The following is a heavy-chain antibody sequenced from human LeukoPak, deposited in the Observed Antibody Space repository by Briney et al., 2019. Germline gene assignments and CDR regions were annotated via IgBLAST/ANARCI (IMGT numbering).Heavy chain of an antibody. Sequence: SETLSLTCTVSGGSISSSSYYWGWIRQPPGKGLEWIGSIYYSGSTYYNPSLKSRVTISVDTSKNQFSLKLSSVTAAGTAVYYCARSNCSSTSCYLNWGQGTLVTVSS. CDR2: IYYSGST. CDR1: GGSISSSSYY. CDR3: ARSNCSSTSCYLN. V-gene: IGHV4-39*01. J-gene: IGHJ4*02. D-gene: IGHD2-2*01.